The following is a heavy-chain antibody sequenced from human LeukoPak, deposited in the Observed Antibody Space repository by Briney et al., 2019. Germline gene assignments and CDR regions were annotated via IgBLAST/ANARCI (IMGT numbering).Heavy chain of an antibody. CDR3: ARDHYNGRYYYMDV. Sequence: PGVPLRLSCAASGLTVRSNYMSWVRQAPGKELEWVSTIYSGDTTYHADSVKGRVTVSRDNSKNTLYLQMNSLRPEDTAVYYCARDHYNGRYYYMDVWGKGTTVTVSS. CDR1: GLTVRSNY. CDR2: IYSGDTT. J-gene: IGHJ6*03. D-gene: IGHD3-10*01. V-gene: IGHV3-53*01.